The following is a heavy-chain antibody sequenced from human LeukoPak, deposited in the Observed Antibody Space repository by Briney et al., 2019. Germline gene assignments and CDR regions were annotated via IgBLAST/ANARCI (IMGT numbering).Heavy chain of an antibody. D-gene: IGHD3-10*01. CDR1: GGTFSSYA. J-gene: IGHJ5*02. Sequence: GASVKVSCKASGGTFSSYAISWVRQAPGQGLEWMGGIIPIFGTANYAQKFQGRVTITTDESTSTAYMELRSLRSEDTAMYYCAIRGVTACLDPWGQGTLVTVSS. CDR3: AIRGVTACLDP. V-gene: IGHV1-69*05. CDR2: IIPIFGTA.